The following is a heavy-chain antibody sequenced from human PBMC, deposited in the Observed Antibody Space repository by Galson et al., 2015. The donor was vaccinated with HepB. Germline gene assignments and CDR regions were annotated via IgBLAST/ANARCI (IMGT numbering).Heavy chain of an antibody. CDR2: TYYRSKWYN. CDR3: ASHNSYSEGYYFDY. D-gene: IGHD1-1*01. J-gene: IGHJ4*02. CDR1: GDSVSSTSAA. Sequence: CAISGDSVSSTSAAWNWIRQSPSRGLEWLGRTYYRSKWYNDYAVSVKSRITINPDTSKNQFSLQLNSVTPEDTAVYYCASHNSYSEGYYFDYWGQGTLVTVSS. V-gene: IGHV6-1*01.